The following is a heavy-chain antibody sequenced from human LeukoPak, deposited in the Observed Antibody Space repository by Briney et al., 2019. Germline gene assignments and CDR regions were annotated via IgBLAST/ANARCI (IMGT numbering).Heavy chain of an antibody. CDR3: ARTPAGGPFDY. CDR2: ISYDGSNK. J-gene: IGHJ4*02. Sequence: GRSLRLSCAASGFTFSSYAMHWVRQAPGKGLEWVAVISYDGSNKYYADSVKGRFTISRDNSKNTLYLQMNSLRAEDTAVYYCARTPAGGPFDYWGQGTLVTVSS. CDR1: GFTFSSYA. V-gene: IGHV3-30*01. D-gene: IGHD1-26*01.